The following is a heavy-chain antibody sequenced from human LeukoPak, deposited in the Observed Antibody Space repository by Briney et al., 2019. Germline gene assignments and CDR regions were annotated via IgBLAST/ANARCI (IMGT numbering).Heavy chain of an antibody. D-gene: IGHD2-21*02. CDR2: INPNSGGT. V-gene: IGHV1-2*02. CDR3: ARDSHPATAIPPELNWFDP. Sequence: GASVKVSXKASGYTFTGYYMHWVRQAPGQGLEWMGWINPNSGGTNYAQKFHGRVTMTRDTSISTAYMELSRLRSDDTAVYYCARDSHPATAIPPELNWFDPWGQGTLVTVSS. J-gene: IGHJ5*02. CDR1: GYTFTGYY.